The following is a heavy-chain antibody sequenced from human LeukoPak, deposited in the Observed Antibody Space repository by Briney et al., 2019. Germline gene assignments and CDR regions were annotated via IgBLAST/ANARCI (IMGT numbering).Heavy chain of an antibody. V-gene: IGHV4-34*01. CDR2: INHRGDT. D-gene: IGHD1-1*01. Sequence: SETLSLTCAVYGGPFSSYYWSWLRQSPGKGLEWIAEINHRGDTNYNPSVKSRVTISVDTSKNQFSLKVTSLTAADTAVYYCARGPTISETGYFDYWGQGTLVTVSS. CDR3: ARGPTISETGYFDY. J-gene: IGHJ4*03. CDR1: GGPFSSYY.